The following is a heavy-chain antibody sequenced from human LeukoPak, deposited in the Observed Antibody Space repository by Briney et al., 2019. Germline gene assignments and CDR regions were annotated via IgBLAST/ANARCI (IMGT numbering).Heavy chain of an antibody. D-gene: IGHD2-15*01. CDR3: AREYCSGGSCYSRYDY. CDR1: GFTFSTYA. Sequence: GGSLRLSCAVSGFTFSTYAMHWVRQAPGEGLEYVSGISRDGGSTYYANSVKGRFTISRDNSKNTLYLQMNSLRAEDTAVYYCAREYCSGGSCYSRYDYWGQGTLVTVSS. J-gene: IGHJ4*02. V-gene: IGHV3-64*01. CDR2: ISRDGGST.